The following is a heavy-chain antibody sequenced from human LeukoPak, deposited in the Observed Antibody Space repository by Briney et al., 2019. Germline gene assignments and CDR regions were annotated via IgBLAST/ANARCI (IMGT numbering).Heavy chain of an antibody. CDR3: ARLRSKYFDY. Sequence: SETLSLTCAVYGGCFSGYYWSWIRQPPGKGLEWIGEINHSGSTNYNPSLKSRVTISVDTSKNQFSLKLSSVTAADTAVYYCARLRSKYFDYWGQGTLVTVSS. V-gene: IGHV4-34*01. D-gene: IGHD3-10*01. CDR1: GGCFSGYY. J-gene: IGHJ4*02. CDR2: INHSGST.